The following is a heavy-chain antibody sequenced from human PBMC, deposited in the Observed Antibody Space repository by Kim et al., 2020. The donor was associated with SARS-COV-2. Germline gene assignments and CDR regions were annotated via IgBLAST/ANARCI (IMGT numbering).Heavy chain of an antibody. CDR3: ARQLSDYYGSGTNWFDP. Sequence: GESLKISCKGSGYSFTSYWIGWVRQMPGKGLEWMGIIYPGDSDTRYSPSFQGQVTISADKSISTAYLQWSSLKASDTAMYYCARQLSDYYGSGTNWFDPWGQGTLVTVSS. D-gene: IGHD3-10*01. CDR1: GYSFTSYW. V-gene: IGHV5-51*01. CDR2: IYPGDSDT. J-gene: IGHJ5*02.